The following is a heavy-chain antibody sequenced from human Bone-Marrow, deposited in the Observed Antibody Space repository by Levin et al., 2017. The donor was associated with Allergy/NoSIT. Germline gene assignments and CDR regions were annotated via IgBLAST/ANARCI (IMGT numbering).Heavy chain of an antibody. D-gene: IGHD6-19*01. J-gene: IGHJ4*02. CDR2: ISYDGSNK. V-gene: IGHV3-30*18. Sequence: GESLKISCAASGFTFSSYGMHWVRQAPGKGLEWVAVISYDGSNKYYADSVKGRFTISRDNSKNTLYLQMNSLRAEDAAVYYCAKDQWPGLDYWGQGTLVTVSS. CDR3: AKDQWPGLDY. CDR1: GFTFSSYG.